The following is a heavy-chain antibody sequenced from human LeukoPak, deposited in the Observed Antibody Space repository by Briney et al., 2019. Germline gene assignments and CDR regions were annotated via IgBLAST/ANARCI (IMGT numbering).Heavy chain of an antibody. CDR1: GGSISSYY. V-gene: IGHV4-59*01. J-gene: IGHJ6*03. CDR2: IYYSGST. CDR3: ARDYPNSSGYYYYYMDV. D-gene: IGHD3-22*01. Sequence: KPSETLSLTCTVSGGSISSYYWSWIRQPPGEGLEWIGYIYYSGSTNYNPSLKSRVTISVDTSKNQFSLKLSSVTAADTAVYYCARDYPNSSGYYYYYMDVWGKGTTVTVSS.